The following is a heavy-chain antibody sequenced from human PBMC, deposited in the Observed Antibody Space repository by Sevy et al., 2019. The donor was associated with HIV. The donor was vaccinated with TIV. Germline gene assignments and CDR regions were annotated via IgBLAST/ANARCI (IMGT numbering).Heavy chain of an antibody. Sequence: GGSLRLSCAASGFTFSSYSMNWVRQAPGKGLEWVSYISSSSSTIYYADSVKGRFTISRDKAKNQLYLQMNSLRDEDTAVYYCARANSPHCSSTSCYYYYYGMDVWGQGTTVTVSS. CDR3: ARANSPHCSSTSCYYYYYGMDV. V-gene: IGHV3-48*02. J-gene: IGHJ6*02. CDR2: ISSSSSTI. CDR1: GFTFSSYS. D-gene: IGHD2-2*01.